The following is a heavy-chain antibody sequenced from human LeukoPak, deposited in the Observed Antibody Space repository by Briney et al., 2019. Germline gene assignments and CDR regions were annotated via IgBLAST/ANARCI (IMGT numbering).Heavy chain of an antibody. CDR3: AKAVTTGRAEQH. V-gene: IGHV3-23*01. Sequence: GGSLRLSCAASGFTFSSYAMTWVRQAPGKGLEWVSSISNSGTNTYYADSVRGRFTISRDTSKNTLYLHMNSLRAEDTAVYYCAKAVTTGRAEQHWGQGTLVTVSS. CDR2: ISNSGTNT. J-gene: IGHJ4*02. CDR1: GFTFSSYA. D-gene: IGHD4-17*01.